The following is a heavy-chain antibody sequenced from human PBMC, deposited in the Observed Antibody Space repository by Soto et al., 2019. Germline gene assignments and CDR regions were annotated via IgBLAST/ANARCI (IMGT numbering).Heavy chain of an antibody. CDR2: IYHSGST. D-gene: IGHD3-22*01. Sequence: KPSETLSLTCAVSGGSISSSNWWSWVRQPPGKGLEWIGEIYHSGSTNYNPSLKSRVTISVDKSKNQFSLKLSSVTAADTAVYYCATRYYYDSSGSSLDYWGQGTLVTVSS. CDR3: ATRYYYDSSGSSLDY. CDR1: GGSISSSNW. V-gene: IGHV4-4*02. J-gene: IGHJ4*02.